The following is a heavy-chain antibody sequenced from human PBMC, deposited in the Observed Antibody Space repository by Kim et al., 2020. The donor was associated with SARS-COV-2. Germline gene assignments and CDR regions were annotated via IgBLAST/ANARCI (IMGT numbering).Heavy chain of an antibody. V-gene: IGHV6-1*01. D-gene: IGHD5-18*01. Sequence: DYAVSVKNQITPNPDTSKNQFSLQLNSVTPEDTAVYYCARKAGDSYGFDYWGQGTLVTVSS. CDR3: ARKAGDSYGFDY. J-gene: IGHJ4*02.